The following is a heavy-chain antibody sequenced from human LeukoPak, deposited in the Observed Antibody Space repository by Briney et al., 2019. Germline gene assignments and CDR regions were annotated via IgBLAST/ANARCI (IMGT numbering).Heavy chain of an antibody. D-gene: IGHD1-26*01. J-gene: IGHJ4*02. CDR2: IGGSGGDT. CDR1: GFTFNIYA. CDR3: ASGSYSGY. Sequence: PGGSLRLSCAASGFTFNIYAMSWVHQAPGKGLEWVSVIGGSGGDTYYADSVKGRFTISRDNSKNTLYLQMNSLRAEDTAVYYCASGSYSGYWGQGTLVTVSS. V-gene: IGHV3-23*01.